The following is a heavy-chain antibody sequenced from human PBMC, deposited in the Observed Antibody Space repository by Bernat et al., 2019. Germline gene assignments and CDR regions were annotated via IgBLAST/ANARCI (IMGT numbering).Heavy chain of an antibody. Sequence: LVESGGGLVQPGGSLRLSCEASRISFSDFWMSWVRQGPGKGLEWVAYINEDGSEKYHMDPVKGRFIISRDNAKKSLYLEMNSLRAEDTAMYYCARGHHGLEVWGQGTPVTVSS. CDR1: RISFSDFW. V-gene: IGHV3-7*04. CDR3: ARGHHGLEV. J-gene: IGHJ6*02. CDR2: INEDGSEK.